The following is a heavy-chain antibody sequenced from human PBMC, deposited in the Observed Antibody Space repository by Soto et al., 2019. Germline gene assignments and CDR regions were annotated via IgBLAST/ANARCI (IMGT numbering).Heavy chain of an antibody. V-gene: IGHV4-30-4*01. CDR2: IYYTGSN. D-gene: IGHD1-1*01. CDR1: GDSIYGGNHY. Sequence: SETLSLTCTVSGDSIYGGNHYWSWIRQSPGKGLEWIGYIYYTGSNYYSPSFRGRVSISIDTSKNQFSLNVTSVTAADTAVYYCARWTYNQGFDPWGQGTLVTVSS. J-gene: IGHJ5*02. CDR3: ARWTYNQGFDP.